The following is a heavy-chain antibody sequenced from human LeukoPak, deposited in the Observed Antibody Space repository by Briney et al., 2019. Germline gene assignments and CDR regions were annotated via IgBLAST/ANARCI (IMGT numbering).Heavy chain of an antibody. CDR1: GGSISSGSYY. D-gene: IGHD1-7*01. V-gene: IGHV4-61*02. Sequence: SQTLSLTCTVSGGSISSGSYYWSWIRQPAGKGLEWIGRIYTSGSTNYNPSLKRRVTISVDTSENQFSLNLSSVTAADTAVYYCARAPVAGNWNYEAFDIWGQGTMVTVSS. CDR3: ARAPVAGNWNYEAFDI. CDR2: IYTSGST. J-gene: IGHJ3*02.